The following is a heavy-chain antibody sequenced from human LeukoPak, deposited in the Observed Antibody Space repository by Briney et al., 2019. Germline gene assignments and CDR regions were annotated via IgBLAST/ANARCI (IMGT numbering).Heavy chain of an antibody. D-gene: IGHD7-27*01. CDR3: AKDHLGPTYVPEYYFDY. CDR1: GFTFSSYG. V-gene: IGHV3-30*02. Sequence: GGSLRLSCAASGFTFSSYGMHWVRQAPGKGLEWVAFIRYDGSNKYYAASVKGRFTISRDNSKNTLYLQMNSLRAEDTAVYYCAKDHLGPTYVPEYYFDYWGQGTLVTVSS. J-gene: IGHJ4*02. CDR2: IRYDGSNK.